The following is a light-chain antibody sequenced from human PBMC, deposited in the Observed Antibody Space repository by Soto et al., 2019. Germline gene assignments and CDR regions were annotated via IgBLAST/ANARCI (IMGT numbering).Light chain of an antibody. CDR3: CSFAGSSTLV. CDR1: SSDVGSYNF. Sequence: QSALTQPASVSGSPGQSITISCTGTSSDVGSYNFVSWYQQHPGKAPKLIIYDATKRPSGVSNRFSGSKSGNTASLTISGLQAEDEADYHCCSFAGSSTLVFGGGTKVTVL. CDR2: DAT. V-gene: IGLV2-23*01. J-gene: IGLJ2*01.